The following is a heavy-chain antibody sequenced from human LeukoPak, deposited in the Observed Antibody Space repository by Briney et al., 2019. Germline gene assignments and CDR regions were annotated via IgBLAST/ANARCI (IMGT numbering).Heavy chain of an antibody. D-gene: IGHD6-13*01. J-gene: IGHJ3*02. Sequence: PSETLSLTCTVSGGSISSSSYYWGWIRQPPGKGLEWIGSIYYSGSTYYNPSLKSRVTISVDTSKNQFSLKLSSVTAADTAVYYCARPPPGGSSWTNAFDIWGQGTMVTVSS. CDR1: GGSISSSSYY. V-gene: IGHV4-39*07. CDR2: IYYSGST. CDR3: ARPPPGGSSWTNAFDI.